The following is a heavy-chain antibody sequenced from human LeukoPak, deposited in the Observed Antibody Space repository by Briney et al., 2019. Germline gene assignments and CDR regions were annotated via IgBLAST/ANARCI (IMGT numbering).Heavy chain of an antibody. V-gene: IGHV3-23*01. CDR1: GFTFSSYA. CDR2: ISGSGGST. Sequence: GGSLRLSCAASGFTFSSYAMSWVRQAPGKGLEWVSAISGSGGSTYCADSVKGRFAISRDNSKNTLYLQMNSLRAEDTAVYYCAKDSQVRGVDDYWGQGTLVTVSS. D-gene: IGHD3-10*01. J-gene: IGHJ4*02. CDR3: AKDSQVRGVDDY.